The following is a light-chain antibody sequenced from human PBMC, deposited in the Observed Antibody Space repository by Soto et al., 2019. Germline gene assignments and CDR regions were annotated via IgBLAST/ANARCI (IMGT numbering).Light chain of an antibody. CDR1: QSVSSN. CDR3: QQYNTWPPGFT. CDR2: GAS. J-gene: IGKJ3*01. V-gene: IGKV3-15*01. Sequence: EIVMTQSPATLSVSPGERATLSCRGSQSVSSNLAWYQQKPGQAPRLLIHGASTRATGIPARFSGSGSGTEFTLTISSLQSEDFAVYYCQQYNTWPPGFTFGPGTRVDLK.